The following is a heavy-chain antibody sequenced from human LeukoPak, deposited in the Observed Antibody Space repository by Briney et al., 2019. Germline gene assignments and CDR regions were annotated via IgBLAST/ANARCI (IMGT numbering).Heavy chain of an antibody. CDR2: INHSGST. CDR1: GGSFSGYY. J-gene: IGHJ5*02. CDR3: ARGINYDFWSGSPKNWFDP. D-gene: IGHD3-3*01. V-gene: IGHV4-34*01. Sequence: KPSETLSLTCAVYGGSFSGYYWSWIRQPPGKGLEWIGEINHSGSTNYNPSLKSRVTISVDTPKNQFSLKLSSVTAADTAVYYCARGINYDFWSGSPKNWFDPWGQGTLVTVSS.